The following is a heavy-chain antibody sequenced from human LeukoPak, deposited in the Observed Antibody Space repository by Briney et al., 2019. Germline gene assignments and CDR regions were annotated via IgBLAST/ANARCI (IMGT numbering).Heavy chain of an antibody. CDR1: GFTFSSYA. Sequence: GRSLRLSCAASGFTFSSYAMHWVRQAPGKGLEWVAVISYDGSNKYYADSVKGRFTISRDNSNNTLYLQVGSLKPEDTAVYYCARFVSSGPLWGQGTKVTVSS. V-gene: IGHV3-30*14. D-gene: IGHD3-22*01. CDR2: ISYDGSNK. J-gene: IGHJ3*01. CDR3: ARFVSSGPL.